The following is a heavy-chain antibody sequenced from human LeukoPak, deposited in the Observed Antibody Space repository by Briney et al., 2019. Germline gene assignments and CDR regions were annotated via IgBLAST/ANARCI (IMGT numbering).Heavy chain of an antibody. CDR1: GGSFSGYY. J-gene: IGHJ6*02. CDR2: INHSGST. CDR3: ARVWGSSYYYYGMDV. V-gene: IGHV4-34*01. Sequence: SETLSLTCAVYGGSFSGYYWSWIRQPPGKGLEWIGEINHSGSTNYNPSLKSRVTISVDTSKNQFSLKLSSVTAADTAVYYCARVWGSSYYYYGMDVWGQGTTVTVS. D-gene: IGHD7-27*01.